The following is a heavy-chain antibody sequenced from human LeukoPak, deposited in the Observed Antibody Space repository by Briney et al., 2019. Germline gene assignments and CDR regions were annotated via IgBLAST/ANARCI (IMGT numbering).Heavy chain of an antibody. J-gene: IGHJ5*02. V-gene: IGHV3-33*01. Sequence: GGSLRLSCAASGFTFSDNDMHWVRQAPGKGLEWVAVVWYDGSNKFYADSVKGRFTISRDNSKNTVYLEMNSLRVEDTAVYYCARDWPNRIAAAGIWFDPWGQGTLVTVSS. D-gene: IGHD6-13*01. CDR2: VWYDGSNK. CDR3: ARDWPNRIAAAGIWFDP. CDR1: GFTFSDND.